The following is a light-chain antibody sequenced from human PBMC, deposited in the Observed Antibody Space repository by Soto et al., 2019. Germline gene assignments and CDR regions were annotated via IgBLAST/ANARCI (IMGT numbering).Light chain of an antibody. CDR3: QQYNNWPRT. J-gene: IGKJ1*01. Sequence: EIVMTQSPATLSVSPGEGATLSCRASQSVSNNLAWYQQKPGQAPRLLISGASTRAAGIPARFSGSGSGTEFTLTISSLQSEDFAVYYCQQYNNWPRTFGQGTKVEIK. CDR1: QSVSNN. V-gene: IGKV3-15*01. CDR2: GAS.